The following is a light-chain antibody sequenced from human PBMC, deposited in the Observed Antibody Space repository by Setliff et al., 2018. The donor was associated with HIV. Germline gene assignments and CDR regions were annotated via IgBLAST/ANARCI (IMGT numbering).Light chain of an antibody. CDR2: EVS. CDR3: SSYAGSTF. Sequence: QSALTQPASVSGSPGQSVTISCTGTSSDVGFYNYVSWYQQHPGKAPKLMIYEVSNRPSGVSDRFSGSKSGNTASLTISGLQAEDEADYYCSSYAGSTFFGTGTKVTVL. CDR1: SSDVGFYNY. J-gene: IGLJ1*01. V-gene: IGLV2-14*01.